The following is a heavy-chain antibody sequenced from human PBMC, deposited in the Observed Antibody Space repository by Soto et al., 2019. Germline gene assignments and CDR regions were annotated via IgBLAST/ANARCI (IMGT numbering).Heavy chain of an antibody. J-gene: IGHJ4*02. CDR1: GSRFSNYV. Sequence: SVKVSCEVSGSRFSNYVISWVRQAPGHGLEWLGRIIPIFNSTKYAQSFQGRVTITADKSTSTASLELSSLRSDDSAVYYCAREGRGKKAGYNGLVSLGYWGQGTLVTVSS. D-gene: IGHD2-2*02. V-gene: IGHV1-69*06. CDR3: AREGRGKKAGYNGLVSLGY. CDR2: IIPIFNST.